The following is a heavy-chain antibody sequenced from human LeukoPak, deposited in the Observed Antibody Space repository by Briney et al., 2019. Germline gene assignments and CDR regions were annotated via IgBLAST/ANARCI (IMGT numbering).Heavy chain of an antibody. Sequence: GASVKVSCKASGYTFTHFPMNWVRQAPGQGLEWMGWINTNTGNPTYAEGLTGRFVFSLDTSVSTAYLQISSLKAEDTAVYYCARASEYYDYVWGSYRPYYFDYWGQGTLVTVSS. CDR3: ARASEYYDYVWGSYRPYYFDY. V-gene: IGHV7-4-1*02. CDR2: INTNTGNP. D-gene: IGHD3-16*02. J-gene: IGHJ4*02. CDR1: GYTFTHFP.